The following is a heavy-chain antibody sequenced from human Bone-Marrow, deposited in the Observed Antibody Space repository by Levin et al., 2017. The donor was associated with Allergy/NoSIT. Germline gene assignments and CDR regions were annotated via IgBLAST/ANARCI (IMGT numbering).Heavy chain of an antibody. CDR2: IYPADSDT. V-gene: IGHV5-51*01. CDR3: ARQPESSKDAFDI. J-gene: IGHJ3*02. D-gene: IGHD4-11*01. CDR1: ANTLARYW. Sequence: GGSLRLSCKISANTLARYWIAWVRQRPGKGLEWMGIIYPADSDTRYSPSFEGQVTISADKSITTAYLEWSSLRASDTAMYFCARQPESSKDAFDIWGQGTIVTVSS.